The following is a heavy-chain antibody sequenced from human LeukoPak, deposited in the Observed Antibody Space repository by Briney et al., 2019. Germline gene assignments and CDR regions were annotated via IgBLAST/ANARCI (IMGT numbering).Heavy chain of an antibody. J-gene: IGHJ6*03. D-gene: IGHD3-10*01. CDR2: INSDGSST. V-gene: IGHV3-74*01. Sequence: GGSLRLSCAASGFTFSSYWMHWVRQAPGKGLVWVSRINSDGSSTSYADSVKGRFTISRDNAKSTLYLQMNSLRAEDTAVYYCARDHRGSGSRYYYYDMDVWGKGTTVTISS. CDR1: GFTFSSYW. CDR3: ARDHRGSGSRYYYYDMDV.